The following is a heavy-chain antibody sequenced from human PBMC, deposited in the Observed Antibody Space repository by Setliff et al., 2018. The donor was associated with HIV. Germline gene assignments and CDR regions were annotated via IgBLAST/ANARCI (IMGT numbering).Heavy chain of an antibody. J-gene: IGHJ5*02. CDR3: ARSRMVRGVIFDP. CDR1: GGSFSGYY. CDR2: IIHSGST. D-gene: IGHD3-10*01. Sequence: PSETLSLTCAVYGGSFSGYYWTWIRQPPGRGLEWIGEIIHSGSTYYNPALKSRVTISVDTSKNQFSLILGSVTAADTAVYYCARSRMVRGVIFDPWGQGILVTVSS. V-gene: IGHV4-34*12.